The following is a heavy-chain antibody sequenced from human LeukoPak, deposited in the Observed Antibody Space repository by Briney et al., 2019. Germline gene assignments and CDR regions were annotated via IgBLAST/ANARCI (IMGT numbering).Heavy chain of an antibody. V-gene: IGHV4-39*02. Sequence: SETLSLTCTVSGGSISSSSYYWGWIRQPPGKGLEWIGSIFYNGNTYYNSSLKSRVTISVDTSKDHFSLKVTSVTSADTAVYYCARRTSGGGLFDHWAQGTLVTVSS. CDR2: IFYNGNT. CDR1: GGSISSSSYY. J-gene: IGHJ4*02. D-gene: IGHD3-10*01. CDR3: ARRTSGGGLFDH.